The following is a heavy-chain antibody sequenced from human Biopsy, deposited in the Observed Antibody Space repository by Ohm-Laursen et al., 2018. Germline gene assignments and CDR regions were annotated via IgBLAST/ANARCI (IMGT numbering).Heavy chain of an antibody. V-gene: IGHV3-21*01. CDR2: ITSGSSYI. Sequence: SLRLSCAAIGFPFTGFSMDWVRQAPGKGLEWVASITSGSSYIYYADSVKGRFTISRDNPKNSLYLQMNSLRADDSAVYYCARDSSRRAREGGMDVWGQGTTVTVSS. D-gene: IGHD6-6*01. CDR3: ARDSSRRAREGGMDV. CDR1: GFPFTGFS. J-gene: IGHJ6*02.